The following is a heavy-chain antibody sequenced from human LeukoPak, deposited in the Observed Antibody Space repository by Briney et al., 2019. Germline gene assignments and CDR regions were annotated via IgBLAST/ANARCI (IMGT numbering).Heavy chain of an antibody. V-gene: IGHV3-48*01. CDR2: ISSSSSTI. J-gene: IGHJ4*02. CDR1: GFTFSSYS. D-gene: IGHD7-27*01. Sequence: PGGSLRLSCAASGFTFSSYSMNRVRQAPGKGLEWVSYISSSSSTIYYADSVKGRFTISRDNAKNSLYLQMNSLRAEDTAVYYCARSLTGGDYYFDYWGQGTLVTVSS. CDR3: ARSLTGGDYYFDY.